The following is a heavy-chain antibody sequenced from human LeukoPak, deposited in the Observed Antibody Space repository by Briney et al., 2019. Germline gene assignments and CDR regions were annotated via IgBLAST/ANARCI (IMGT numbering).Heavy chain of an antibody. CDR1: GVSFRFYE. CDR2: TSIDGEVG. CDR3: ARDTLNGPFVISLDY. Sequence: GGSLRLSCAASGVSFRFYEMNWVRQAPGKGLEWVSHTSIDGEVGRYVDSVRGRFTMSRDNAKNLLFLQMNGLRAEDTSVYYCARDTLNGPFVISLDYWGQGALVTVSS. J-gene: IGHJ4*02. D-gene: IGHD3-9*01. V-gene: IGHV3-48*03.